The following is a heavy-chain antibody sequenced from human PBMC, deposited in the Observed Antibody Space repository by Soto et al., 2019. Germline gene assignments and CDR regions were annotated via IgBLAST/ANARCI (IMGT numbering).Heavy chain of an antibody. D-gene: IGHD4-4*01. CDR2: IYYSGST. V-gene: IGHV4-39*01. CDR3: ARQGPTVTNFDY. CDR1: GGSISSSSYY. Sequence: QLQLQESGPGLVKPSETLSLTCTVSGGSISSSSYYWGWIRQPPGKGLEWIGSIYYSGSTYYNPSLKSRVTISVDTSKTQFSLKLGSVTAADTAVYYCARQGPTVTNFDYWGQGTLVTVSS. J-gene: IGHJ4*02.